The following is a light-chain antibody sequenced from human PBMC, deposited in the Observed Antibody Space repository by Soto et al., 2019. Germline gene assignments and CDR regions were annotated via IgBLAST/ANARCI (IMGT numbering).Light chain of an antibody. CDR2: DAS. CDR1: QSISNW. J-gene: IGKJ1*01. Sequence: DIQMTQSPSTLSASVGDRVTITCRASQSISNWLAWHQQKPGKAPNLLIYDASSLQSGVPSRFSGSGFGTEFTLTISSLQPGDFATYYCQQYSSRSTFGQGTKVDIK. CDR3: QQYSSRST. V-gene: IGKV1-5*01.